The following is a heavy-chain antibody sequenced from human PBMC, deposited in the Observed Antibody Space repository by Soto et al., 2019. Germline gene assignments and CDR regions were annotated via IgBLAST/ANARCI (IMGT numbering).Heavy chain of an antibody. J-gene: IGHJ6*02. D-gene: IGHD3-22*01. CDR3: AREGRGYYYDSSGYAPLGYGMDV. Sequence: GGSLRLSCAASGFTFSSYGMHWVRQAPGKGLEWVAVIWYDGSNKYYADSVKGRFTISRDNSKNTLYLQMNSLRAEDTAVYYCAREGRGYYYDSSGYAPLGYGMDVWGQGTTVTVSS. CDR1: GFTFSSYG. CDR2: IWYDGSNK. V-gene: IGHV3-33*01.